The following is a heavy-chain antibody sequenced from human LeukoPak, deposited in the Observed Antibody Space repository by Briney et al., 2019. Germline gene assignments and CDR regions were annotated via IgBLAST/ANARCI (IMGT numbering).Heavy chain of an antibody. Sequence: RGSLRLSCAASGFTFSSYAMHWVRQAPGKGLEWVAVISYDGSNKYYADSVKGRFTISRDNSKNTLYLQMNSLRAEDTAVYYCAKPRGFGELLFDYWGQGTLVAVSS. D-gene: IGHD3-10*01. CDR2: ISYDGSNK. CDR3: AKPRGFGELLFDY. V-gene: IGHV3-30-3*02. J-gene: IGHJ4*02. CDR1: GFTFSSYA.